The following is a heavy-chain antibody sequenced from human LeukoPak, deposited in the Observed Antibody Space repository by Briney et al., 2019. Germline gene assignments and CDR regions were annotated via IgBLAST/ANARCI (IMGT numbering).Heavy chain of an antibody. CDR2: ISSSSSYI. Sequence: PGGSLRLSCAASGFTFSSYNMNWVRQAPGKGLEWVSSISSSSSYISYADSMKGRFTISRDNAKNSLYPQMNSLRAEDTAVYYCARDAADLAVAFDYWGQGTLVTVSS. J-gene: IGHJ4*02. CDR3: ARDAADLAVAFDY. V-gene: IGHV3-21*01. D-gene: IGHD6-19*01. CDR1: GFTFSSYN.